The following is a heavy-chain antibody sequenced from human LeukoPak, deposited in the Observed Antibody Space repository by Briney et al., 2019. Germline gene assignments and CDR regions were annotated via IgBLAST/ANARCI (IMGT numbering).Heavy chain of an antibody. J-gene: IGHJ4*02. Sequence: PGGSLRLSCAASGFTFSSYAMHWVRQAPGKGLEWVAVISYDGSNKYYADSVKGRFTISRDNSKNTLYLQMNSLRAEDTAVYYCVKDSLVVFWVVGATEIDYWGQGTLVTVSS. D-gene: IGHD1-26*01. CDR1: GFTFSSYA. CDR2: ISYDGSNK. V-gene: IGHV3-30*04. CDR3: VKDSLVVFWVVGATEIDY.